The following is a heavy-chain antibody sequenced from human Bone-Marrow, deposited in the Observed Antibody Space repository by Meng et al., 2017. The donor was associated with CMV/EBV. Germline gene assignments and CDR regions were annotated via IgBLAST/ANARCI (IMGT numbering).Heavy chain of an antibody. CDR1: GGSFSGYY. J-gene: IGHJ4*02. D-gene: IGHD4-17*01. CDR2: INHSGST. Sequence: SETLSLTCAVYGGSFSGYYWSWIRQPPGKGLEWIGEINHSGSTNYNPSLKSRVTISVDTSKNQFSLKLSSVTAADTAVYYCARGVTTYYCDYWGQGTLVTVHS. CDR3: ARGVTTYYCDY. V-gene: IGHV4-34*01.